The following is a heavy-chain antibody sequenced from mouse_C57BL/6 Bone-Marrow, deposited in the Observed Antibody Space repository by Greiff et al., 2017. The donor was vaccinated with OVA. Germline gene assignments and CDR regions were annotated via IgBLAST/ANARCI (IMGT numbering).Heavy chain of an antibody. J-gene: IGHJ3*01. CDR3: ARDGDS. Sequence: EVMLVESGGGLVKPGGSLKLSCAASGFTFSSYAMSWVRQTPEKRLEWVATISDGGSYTYYPDNVKGRFTISRDNAKNNLYLQMSHLKSEDTAMYYCARDGDSWGQGTLVTVSA. CDR2: ISDGGSYT. CDR1: GFTFSSYA. D-gene: IGHD3-3*01. V-gene: IGHV5-4*01.